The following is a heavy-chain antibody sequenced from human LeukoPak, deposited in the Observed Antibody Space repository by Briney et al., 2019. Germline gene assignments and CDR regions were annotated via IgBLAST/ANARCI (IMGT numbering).Heavy chain of an antibody. Sequence: PGGSLRLSCAASGFTFSSYAMSWVRQAPGKGLEWVSAISGSGGSTYYADSVKGRFTISRDNSKNTLYLQMNSLRAEDTAVYYCAKVISRTESYYYYGMDVWGQGTTVTVSS. CDR3: AKVISRTESYYYYGMDV. V-gene: IGHV3-23*01. CDR2: ISGSGGST. CDR1: GFTFSSYA. J-gene: IGHJ6*02. D-gene: IGHD3-10*01.